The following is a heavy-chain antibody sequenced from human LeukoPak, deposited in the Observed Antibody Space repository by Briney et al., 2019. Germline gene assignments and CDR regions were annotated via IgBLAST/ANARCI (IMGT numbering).Heavy chain of an antibody. V-gene: IGHV1-46*01. CDR2: LNPSGGST. D-gene: IGHD2-21*02. Sequence: ASVKVSCKASGYTVTSYYMHWVRQAPGQGLEWMGILNPSGGSTSYATKFQGRVTMTRDTSTSTVYMELSSLKSEDTAVYYCARATRNCGGGDCYTVPPQKNYGMDVWGQGTTVTVSS. J-gene: IGHJ6*02. CDR1: GYTVTSYY. CDR3: ARATRNCGGGDCYTVPPQKNYGMDV.